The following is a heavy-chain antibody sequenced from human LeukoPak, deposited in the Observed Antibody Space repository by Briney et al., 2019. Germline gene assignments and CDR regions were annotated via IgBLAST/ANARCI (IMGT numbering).Heavy chain of an antibody. CDR2: IVHSGNT. J-gene: IGHJ3*02. Sequence: SETLSLTCAVYGGSFSGYYWSWIRQPPGKGLEWIGEIVHSGNTKYNPSLKSRVTISVDTSKNQFSLNLASVTAADTAVYYCARFGSSTWYKGAFDIWGQGTMVTVAS. CDR1: GGSFSGYY. D-gene: IGHD6-13*01. CDR3: ARFGSSTWYKGAFDI. V-gene: IGHV4-34*12.